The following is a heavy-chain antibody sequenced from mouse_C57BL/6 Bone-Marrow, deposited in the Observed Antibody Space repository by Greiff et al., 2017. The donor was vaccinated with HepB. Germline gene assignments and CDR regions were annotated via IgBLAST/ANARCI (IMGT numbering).Heavy chain of an antibody. Sequence: VQLQQSGAELVRPGTSVKMSCKASGYTFTNYWIGWAKQSPGHGLEWIGDIYPGGGYTNYNEKFKGKATLTADKSSSTAYMQFSSLTSEDSAIYYCARLGSNYGYAMDYWGQGTSVTVSS. J-gene: IGHJ4*01. CDR2: IYPGGGYT. CDR3: ARLGSNYGYAMDY. CDR1: GYTFTNYW. V-gene: IGHV1-63*01. D-gene: IGHD2-5*01.